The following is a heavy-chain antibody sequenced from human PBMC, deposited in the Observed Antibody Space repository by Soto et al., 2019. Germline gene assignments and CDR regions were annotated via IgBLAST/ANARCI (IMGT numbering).Heavy chain of an antibody. V-gene: IGHV3-23*01. J-gene: IGHJ3*02. CDR3: AHPRGYGVFDAVDI. CDR1: GFTFSTCA. D-gene: IGHD4-17*01. Sequence: LRLSCAASGFTFSTCAMNWVRQAPGKGLEWVSAISKTGVSTYYAESVRGRFTISRDNSINTLYLQMSGLRTEDTAVYYCAHPRGYGVFDAVDIWGQGTMVTV. CDR2: ISKTGVST.